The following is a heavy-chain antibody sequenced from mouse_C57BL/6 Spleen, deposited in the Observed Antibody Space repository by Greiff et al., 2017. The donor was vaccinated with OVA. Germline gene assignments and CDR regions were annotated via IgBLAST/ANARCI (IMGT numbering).Heavy chain of an antibody. CDR3: AKRANRDEGYFDY. J-gene: IGHJ2*01. CDR1: GYTFTSYW. Sequence: QVQLQQPGAELVKPGASVKLSCKASGYTFTSYWMHWVKQRPGRGLEWIGRIDPNSGGTKYNEKFKSKATLTVDKPSSTAYMQLSRLTSADSAVYYGAKRANRDEGYFDYWGQGTTLTVSS. CDR2: IDPNSGGT. V-gene: IGHV1-72*01. D-gene: IGHD4-1*01.